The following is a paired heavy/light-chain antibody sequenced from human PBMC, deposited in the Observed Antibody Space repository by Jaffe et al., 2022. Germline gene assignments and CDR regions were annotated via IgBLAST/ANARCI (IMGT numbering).Light chain of an antibody. CDR3: MIWPSNAVV. V-gene: IGLV5-37*01. CDR1: SDINVGSYN. Sequence: QPVLTQPPSSSASPGESARLTCTLPSDINVGSYNIYWYQQKPGSPPRYLLYYYSDSDKGQGSGVPSRFSGSKDASANTGILLISGLQSEDEADYYCMIWPSNAVVFGGGTKLTVL. J-gene: IGLJ2*01. CDR2: YYSDSDK.
Heavy chain of an antibody. V-gene: IGHV1-24*01. CDR1: GYTLTELS. Sequence: QVQLVQSGAEVKKPGASVKVSCKVSGYTLTELSMHWVRQAPGKGLEWMGGFDPEDGETIYAQKFQGRVTMTEDTSTDTAYMELSSLRSEDTAVYYCATVNDIVATTGAVFAFDIWGQGTMVTVSS. CDR3: ATVNDIVATTGAVFAFDI. D-gene: IGHD5-12*01. J-gene: IGHJ3*02. CDR2: FDPEDGET.